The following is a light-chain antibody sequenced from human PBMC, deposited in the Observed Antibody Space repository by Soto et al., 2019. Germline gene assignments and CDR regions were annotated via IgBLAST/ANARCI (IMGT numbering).Light chain of an antibody. CDR1: SSDVGGYNY. J-gene: IGLJ1*01. CDR2: DVS. V-gene: IGLV2-14*01. Sequence: QSALTQPASVSGSPGQSITISCTGTSSDVGGYNYVSWYQQHPGKAHKLMIYDVSNRPSGVSNRFSGSKSGNTASLTISGLQAVVVADYYGSSYTNSSTPYVFRTGTIVT. CDR3: SSYTNSSTPYV.